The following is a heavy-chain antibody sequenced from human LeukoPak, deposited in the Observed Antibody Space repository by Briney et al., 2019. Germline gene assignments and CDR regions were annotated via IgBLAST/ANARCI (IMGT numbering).Heavy chain of an antibody. J-gene: IGHJ4*02. CDR1: GYTFTNYY. V-gene: IGHV1-2*06. D-gene: IGHD1-26*01. CDR2: IDPNTGGT. Sequence: GASVKVSCKTSGYTFTNYYIHWVRQAPGQGLEWMGRIDPNTGGTKSAKNFQGRVTMTRDTSISTAYMALSGLRSDDTAVYYCASLYDIVGTTVDYWGQGTLVTVPS. CDR3: ASLYDIVGTTVDY.